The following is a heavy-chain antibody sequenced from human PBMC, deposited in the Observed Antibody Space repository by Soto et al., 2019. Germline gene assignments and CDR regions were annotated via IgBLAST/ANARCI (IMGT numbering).Heavy chain of an antibody. CDR2: ISGSGGST. CDR3: ASRKGAMQPADD. D-gene: IGHD3-16*01. CDR1: AFRHSSYA. Sequence: XGWLRLSCLPFAFRHSSYAMTWVSTAPGKRLERVSAISGSGGSTYYADSVNGRFTIARDNSKNTLFLQMNSLRGDHTAVYYWASRKGAMQPADDWGQGTLATVSS. V-gene: IGHV3-23*01. J-gene: IGHJ4*02.